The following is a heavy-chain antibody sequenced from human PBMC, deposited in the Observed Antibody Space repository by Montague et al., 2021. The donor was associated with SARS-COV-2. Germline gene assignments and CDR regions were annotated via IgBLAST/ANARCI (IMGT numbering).Heavy chain of an antibody. V-gene: IGHV4-39*01. Sequence: SETLSLTCTVSGGSISSSSYYWGWIRQPPGKGLEWIGSIYHSGSTYYNPSLKSRVTISVDTSKNQFSLKLSSVTAADTAVYYCARHGKARIAMIVVVVGYLDFWGQGTLVTVSS. J-gene: IGHJ4*02. CDR3: ARHGKARIAMIVVVVGYLDF. CDR1: GGSISSSSYY. CDR2: IYHSGST. D-gene: IGHD3-22*01.